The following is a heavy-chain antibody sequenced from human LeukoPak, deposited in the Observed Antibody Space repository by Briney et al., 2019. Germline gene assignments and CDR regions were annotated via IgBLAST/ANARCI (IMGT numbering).Heavy chain of an antibody. V-gene: IGHV3-23*01. CDR3: AKTQYDFWSGYPTYYFDY. CDR1: GFTFSSYA. D-gene: IGHD3-3*01. Sequence: PGGSLRLSCAASGFTFSSYAMSWVRQAPGKGLEWVSAISGSGGSTYYADSVKGRFTISRDNSKNTLYLQMNSLRAEDTAVYYCAKTQYDFWSGYPTYYFDYWGQGTLVTVSS. CDR2: ISGSGGST. J-gene: IGHJ4*02.